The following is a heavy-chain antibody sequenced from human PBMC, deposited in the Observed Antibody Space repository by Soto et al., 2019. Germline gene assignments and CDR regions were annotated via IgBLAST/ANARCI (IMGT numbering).Heavy chain of an antibody. D-gene: IGHD6-13*01. J-gene: IGHJ6*02. Sequence: ASVEVSCKASGYTFTSYCISWVLQAPGQGLEWMGWISAYNGNTNYAQKLQGRVTMTTDTSTSTAYMELRSLRSDDTAVYYCARVDSSSWPIWYYYYYGMDVWGQGTTVTVSS. CDR2: ISAYNGNT. V-gene: IGHV1-18*04. CDR3: ARVDSSSWPIWYYYYYGMDV. CDR1: GYTFTSYC.